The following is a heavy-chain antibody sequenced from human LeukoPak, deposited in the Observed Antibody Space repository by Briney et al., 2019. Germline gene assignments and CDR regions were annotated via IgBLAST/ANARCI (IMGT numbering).Heavy chain of an antibody. CDR3: ARTPSPRQWLVRSWFDP. D-gene: IGHD6-19*01. CDR2: IIPIFGTA. J-gene: IGHJ5*02. Sequence: ASVKVSCKASGGTFSSYAISWVRQAPGQGLEWMGGIIPIFGTANYAQKFQGRVTITADESTSTAYMELSSLRSEDTAVYYCARTPSPRQWLVRSWFDPWGQGTLVTVSS. CDR1: GGTFSSYA. V-gene: IGHV1-69*13.